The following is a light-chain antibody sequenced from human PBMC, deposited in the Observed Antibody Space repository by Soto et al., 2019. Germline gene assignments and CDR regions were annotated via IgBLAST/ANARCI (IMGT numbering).Light chain of an antibody. CDR3: QQRSNWRWT. CDR2: DAF. Sequence: EILLTQSPATLSLSPGESATLSCRASETIRNLLAWYQQRPGQPPRLLIYDAFNRAPGIPARFSGGGSGTDFTLTISSLEPEDFAVYYCQQRSNWRWTFGQGTKVDI. V-gene: IGKV3-11*01. J-gene: IGKJ1*01. CDR1: ETIRNL.